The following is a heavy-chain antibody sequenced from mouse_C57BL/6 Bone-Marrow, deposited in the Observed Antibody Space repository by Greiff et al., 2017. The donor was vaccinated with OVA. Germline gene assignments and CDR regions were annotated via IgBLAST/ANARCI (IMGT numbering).Heavy chain of an antibody. D-gene: IGHD1-1*01. Sequence: VQLKESGGGLVKPGGSLKLSCAASGFTFSSYAMSWVRQPPEKRLEWVATISDGGSYTYYPDNVKGRFTISRDNAKNNLYLQMSHLKSEDTAMYYCAKTTVVATRYFDVWGTGTTVTVSS. CDR3: AKTTVVATRYFDV. CDR2: ISDGGSYT. J-gene: IGHJ1*03. V-gene: IGHV5-4*01. CDR1: GFTFSSYA.